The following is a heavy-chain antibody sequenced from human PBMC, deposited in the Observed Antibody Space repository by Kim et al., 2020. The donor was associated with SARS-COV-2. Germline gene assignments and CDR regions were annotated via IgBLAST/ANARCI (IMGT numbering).Heavy chain of an antibody. CDR3: ARDRGSGSYHGYFYY. J-gene: IGHJ4*02. Sequence: PSLKSRVTISVDTSKNQFSLKLSSVTAADTAGYYCARDRGSGSYHGYFYYWGQGTLVTVSS. D-gene: IGHD1-26*01. V-gene: IGHV4-31*02.